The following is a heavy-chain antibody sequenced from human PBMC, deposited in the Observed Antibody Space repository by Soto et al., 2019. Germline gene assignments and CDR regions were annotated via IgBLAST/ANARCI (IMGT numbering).Heavy chain of an antibody. V-gene: IGHV1-46*01. Sequence: GASVKVSCKASGGTFSSYAISSVRQAPGQGLEWMGIINPSGGSTTYAQKFQGRVTMTRDKSTSTVYMELSSLRAEDAAVYYCARAPAGYSYGYDWGQGTLVTVSS. CDR1: GGTFSSYA. CDR2: INPSGGST. J-gene: IGHJ4*02. D-gene: IGHD5-18*01. CDR3: ARAPAGYSYGYD.